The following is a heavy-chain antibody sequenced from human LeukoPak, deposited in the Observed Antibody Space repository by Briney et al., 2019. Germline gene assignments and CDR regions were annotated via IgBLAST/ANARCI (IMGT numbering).Heavy chain of an antibody. J-gene: IGHJ4*02. Sequence: GGSLRLSCAASGFTFSSYTMSWVRQAPGKGLEWVSAISGSGGSTYYADSVKGRFTISRDNSKNTLYLQMNSLRAEDTAVYYCAMSGSGRLRFLEWLSPDDYWGQGTLVTVSS. CDR1: GFTFSSYT. CDR2: ISGSGGST. D-gene: IGHD3-3*01. CDR3: AMSGSGRLRFLEWLSPDDY. V-gene: IGHV3-23*01.